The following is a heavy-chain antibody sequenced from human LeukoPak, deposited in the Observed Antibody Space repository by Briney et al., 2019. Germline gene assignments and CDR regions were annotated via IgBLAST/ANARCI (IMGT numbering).Heavy chain of an antibody. Sequence: KPSETLSLTCTVSGGSISSSSYYWGWIRQPPGKGLEWIGSICYSGITYYNPSLKSRATISVDTSKNQFSLKLSSVTAADTAVYYCARLPEYSSSSFDYWGQGTLVTVSS. CDR1: GGSISSSSYY. D-gene: IGHD6-6*01. CDR2: ICYSGIT. V-gene: IGHV4-39*01. J-gene: IGHJ4*02. CDR3: ARLPEYSSSSFDY.